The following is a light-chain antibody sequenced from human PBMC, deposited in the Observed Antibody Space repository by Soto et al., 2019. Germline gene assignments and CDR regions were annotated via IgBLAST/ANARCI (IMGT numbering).Light chain of an antibody. CDR1: QGISSW. Sequence: DIQLTQSPSSVSASVGDSVTIGCRASQGISSWLAWYQQKAGKAPKLLIYDASNLETGVPSRFSGSGSGTDFTFTISSLQPEDIATYYCQQYGNLPLTFGGGTKVDIK. CDR3: QQYGNLPLT. CDR2: DAS. J-gene: IGKJ4*01. V-gene: IGKV1-33*01.